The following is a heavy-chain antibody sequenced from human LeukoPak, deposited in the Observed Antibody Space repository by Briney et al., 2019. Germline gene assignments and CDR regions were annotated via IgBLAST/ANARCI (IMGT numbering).Heavy chain of an antibody. D-gene: IGHD6-13*01. CDR1: GGSISSYY. Sequence: PSETLSLTCTVSGGSISSYYWSWIRQPPGKGLEWIGYIYYSGSTNYNPSLKSRVTISVDTSKNQFSLKLSSVTAADTAVYYCARTMHSSSWYFDYYYYYGMDVWGQGTTVTVSS. V-gene: IGHV4-59*01. CDR2: IYYSGST. J-gene: IGHJ6*02. CDR3: ARTMHSSSWYFDYYYYYGMDV.